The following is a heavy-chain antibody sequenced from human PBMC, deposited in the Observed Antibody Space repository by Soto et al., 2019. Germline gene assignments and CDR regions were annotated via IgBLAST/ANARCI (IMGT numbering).Heavy chain of an antibody. CDR1: GYTLTELS. D-gene: IGHD1-1*01. CDR2: FDPEDGET. CDR3: ATVPTQWVGWKPLHFDY. V-gene: IGHV1-24*01. Sequence: ASVKVSCKVSGYTLTELSMHWVRQAPGKGLEWMGGFDPEDGETIYAQKFQGRVTMTEDTSTDTAYMELSSLRSEDTAVYYCATVPTQWVGWKPLHFDYWGQGTLVTVSS. J-gene: IGHJ4*02.